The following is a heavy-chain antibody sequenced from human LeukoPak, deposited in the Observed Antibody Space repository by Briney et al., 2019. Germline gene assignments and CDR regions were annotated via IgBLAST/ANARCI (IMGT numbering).Heavy chain of an antibody. D-gene: IGHD2-21*02. CDR2: IYYSGRT. Sequence: SETLSLTCTVSGGSIRSSDYYWGWIRQPPGKGLEWIGSIYYSGRTYYNPSLKSRVTTSVDTSKSQFSLKLSSVTAADTAVYYCARLPIDYCGDDCYTGYFDLWGRGTLVTASS. CDR1: GGSIRSSDYY. V-gene: IGHV4-39*01. CDR3: ARLPIDYCGDDCYTGYFDL. J-gene: IGHJ2*01.